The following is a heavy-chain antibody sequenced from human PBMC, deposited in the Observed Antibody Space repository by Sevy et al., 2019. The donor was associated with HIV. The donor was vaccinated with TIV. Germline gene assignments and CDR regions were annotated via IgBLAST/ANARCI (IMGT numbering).Heavy chain of an antibody. V-gene: IGHV3-30*18. D-gene: IGHD2-15*01. CDR3: AKDNYSGISF. J-gene: IGHJ4*02. Sequence: GGSLRRSCAASGFTFSSYGMHWVRQAPGKGLEWVAVISYDGSNKYYADSVKGRFTISRDNSKNTLYLQMNSLRAEDTAVYYCAKDNYSGISFWGQRTLVTVSS. CDR2: ISYDGSNK. CDR1: GFTFSSYG.